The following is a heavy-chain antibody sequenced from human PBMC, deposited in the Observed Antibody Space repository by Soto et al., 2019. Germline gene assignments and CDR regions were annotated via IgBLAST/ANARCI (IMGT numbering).Heavy chain of an antibody. Sequence: WFHHAPGNELEWVASTNQGGSVKHYVDSVRGRFTISRDNAKNSLFLQMNSLSADDTAVYFCAKLPEAVTTFAYGAQGT. D-gene: IGHD3-10*02. J-gene: IGHJ4*02. CDR3: AKLPEAVTTFAY. V-gene: IGHV3-7*03. CDR2: TNQGGSVK.